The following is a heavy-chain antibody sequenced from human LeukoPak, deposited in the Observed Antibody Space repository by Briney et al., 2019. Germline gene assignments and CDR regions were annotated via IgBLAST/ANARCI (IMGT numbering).Heavy chain of an antibody. J-gene: IGHJ5*02. CDR1: GFTFSSYW. CDR2: IKQDGSEK. V-gene: IGHV3-7*03. Sequence: GGSLRLSCAASGFTFSSYWMSWVRQAPGKGLEWVANIKQDGSEKYYVDSAKGRFTISRDNAKNSLYLQMNSLRAEDTAVYYCAREYWVSWFDPWGQGTLVTVSS. CDR3: AREYWVSWFDP. D-gene: IGHD6-13*01.